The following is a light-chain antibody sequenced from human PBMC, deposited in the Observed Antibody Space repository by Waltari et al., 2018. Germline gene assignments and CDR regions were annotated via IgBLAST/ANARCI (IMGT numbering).Light chain of an antibody. V-gene: IGKV4-1*01. Sequence: DFVMTQSPDSLAVSLGERATINCRSSQTILDHADKSNHLAWYQHKPGQPPKLLLSWASARESGVPNRLAVGGSGTDFTLTISSLQAEDVAMYYGQQYYSTPRTFGQGTKVEVK. CDR3: QQYYSTPRT. CDR2: WAS. J-gene: IGKJ1*01. CDR1: QTILDHADKSNH.